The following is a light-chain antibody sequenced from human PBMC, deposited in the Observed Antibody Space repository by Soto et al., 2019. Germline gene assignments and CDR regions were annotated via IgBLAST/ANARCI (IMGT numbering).Light chain of an antibody. CDR2: GNI. CDR1: SSNIGAGYD. V-gene: IGLV1-40*01. J-gene: IGLJ1*01. Sequence: QSVLTQPPSVSGAPGQRVTISCTGSSSNIGAGYDVHWYQQLPGTAPKVLIYGNINRPSGVPDRFSGSKSGTSAPLAITGLQAEDEPNYNCQSYKNSLSGYVFGTGTKPTVL. CDR3: QSYKNSLSGYV.